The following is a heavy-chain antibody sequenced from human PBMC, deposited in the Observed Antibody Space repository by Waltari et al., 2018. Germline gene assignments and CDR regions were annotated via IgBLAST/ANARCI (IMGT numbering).Heavy chain of an antibody. CDR1: GGSFSGYY. CDR2: INHSGST. J-gene: IGHJ6*02. D-gene: IGHD3-3*01. V-gene: IGHV4-34*01. CDR3: ARLYDFWSGQYGMDV. Sequence: QVQLQQWGAGLLKPSETLSLTCAVYGGSFSGYYWSWIRKPPGKGLEWIGEINHSGSTNYNPSLKSRVTISVDTSKNQFSLKLSSVTAADTAVYYCARLYDFWSGQYGMDVWGQGTTVTVSS.